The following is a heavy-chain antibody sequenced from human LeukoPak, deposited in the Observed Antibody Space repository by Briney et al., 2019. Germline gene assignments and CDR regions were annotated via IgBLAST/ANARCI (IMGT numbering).Heavy chain of an antibody. CDR3: AKDMASAGDGSSDY. CDR2: LLGDGHST. V-gene: IGHV3-43*02. CDR1: GFTFDDYA. D-gene: IGHD1-26*01. J-gene: IGHJ4*02. Sequence: GSLRLSCVASGFTFDDYAMHWVRQAPGKGLEWVSLLLGDGHSTFYADSVRGRFTISRDNSKNSLYLQMNSLKTEDTALYYCAKDMASAGDGSSDYWGQGTLVTVSS.